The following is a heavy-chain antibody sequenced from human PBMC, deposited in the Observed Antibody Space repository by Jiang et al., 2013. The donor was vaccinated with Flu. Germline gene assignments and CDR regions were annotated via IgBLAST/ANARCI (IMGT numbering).Heavy chain of an antibody. D-gene: IGHD6-19*01. V-gene: IGHV4-59*01. Sequence: IRQPPREGTGVDWVYLLHGSTNYNPSLKSRVTISVDTSKNQFSLKLSSVAAADTAVYYCARRARYSSGCDYWGQGTLVTVSS. J-gene: IGHJ4*02. CDR2: LLHGST. CDR3: ARRARYSSGCDY.